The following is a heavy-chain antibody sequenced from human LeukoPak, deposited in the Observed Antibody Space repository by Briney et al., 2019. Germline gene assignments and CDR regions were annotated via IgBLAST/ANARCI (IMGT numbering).Heavy chain of an antibody. CDR3: ARGLSGSYYEYYFDY. CDR2: MYHSGSP. V-gene: IGHV4-38-2*01. CDR1: GYSTFSGYY. D-gene: IGHD3-10*01. Sequence: SETLPLTCAVSGYSTFSGYYWGWIRQPPGKGLEWLGSMYHSGSPYYNPSLKSRVTISVDTSKNQFSLKLSSVTAADTAVYYCARGLSGSYYEYYFDYWGQGTLVTVSS. J-gene: IGHJ4*02.